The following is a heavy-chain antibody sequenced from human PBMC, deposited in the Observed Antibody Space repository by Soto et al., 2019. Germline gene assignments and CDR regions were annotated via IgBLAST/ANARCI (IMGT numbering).Heavy chain of an antibody. CDR1: GASISGGVYY. CDR3: ARATYDSSTYYLDY. Sequence: QVQLQESGPGLVKPSQTLSLTCTVSGASISGGVYYWTWIRQPPGKGLEWIGSIYYTGNTYSNPCLESRLSRSVDPSNNQFALRLTSVTAPDTAIYYCARATYDSSTYYLDYWGQGTLVTVSS. V-gene: IGHV4-30-4*01. D-gene: IGHD3-22*01. CDR2: IYYTGNT. J-gene: IGHJ4*02.